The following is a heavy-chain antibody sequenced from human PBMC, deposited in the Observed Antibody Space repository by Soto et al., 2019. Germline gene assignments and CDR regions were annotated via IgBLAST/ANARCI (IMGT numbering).Heavy chain of an antibody. J-gene: IGHJ6*02. CDR1: GYTFTSYY. Sequence: ASVKVSCKASGYTFTSYYMHWVRQAPGQGLEWMGIINPSGGSTSYAQKFQGRVTMTRDTSTSTVYMELSSLRSEDTAVYYCARDFDGDFWSGYGAGYGMDVWGQGTTVTVSS. CDR2: INPSGGST. CDR3: ARDFDGDFWSGYGAGYGMDV. V-gene: IGHV1-46*01. D-gene: IGHD3-3*01.